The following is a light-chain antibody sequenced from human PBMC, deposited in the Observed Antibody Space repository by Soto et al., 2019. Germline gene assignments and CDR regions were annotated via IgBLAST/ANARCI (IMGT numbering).Light chain of an antibody. Sequence: EIVLTQSPGTLSLSPGERATLSCRASQSVSSSYLAWYQQKPGQAPRLLIYGASSRATGIPDRFSGSGSGTDFTLTINRLEPEDFAVYYCQQYGSSITFGQGRRLEIK. CDR2: GAS. CDR3: QQYGSSIT. CDR1: QSVSSSY. V-gene: IGKV3-20*01. J-gene: IGKJ5*01.